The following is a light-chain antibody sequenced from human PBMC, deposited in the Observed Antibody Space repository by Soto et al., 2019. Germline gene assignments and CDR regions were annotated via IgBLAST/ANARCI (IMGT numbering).Light chain of an antibody. CDR3: QQYNNWPIT. CDR1: QSVSSN. J-gene: IGKJ5*01. Sequence: EIVMTQSPATLSVSPGERATLSCRASQSVSSNLAWYQQNPGQAPRLLIYGASTRATGIPARFSGSGSGTEFTLTISSLQSEDFAVYDCQQYNNWPITFGQGTRLEIK. CDR2: GAS. V-gene: IGKV3-15*01.